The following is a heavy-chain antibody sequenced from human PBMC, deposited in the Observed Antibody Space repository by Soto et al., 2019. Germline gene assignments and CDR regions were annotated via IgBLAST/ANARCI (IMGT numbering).Heavy chain of an antibody. D-gene: IGHD3-16*01. V-gene: IGHV3-13*01. CDR2: IGVPGDT. CDR1: GFTLSSYD. CDR3: AREFCCGGVCNGWYYLDH. Sequence: EVQLVESGGGLVQPGGSLRLSCGVSGFTLSSYDMHWVRQTPGKGLEWVSSIGVPGDTYYLDSVKGRFPISRENARDSVYPQMRSLRAEDTAVYFCAREFCCGGVCNGWYYLDHWGQGTLVTVSS. J-gene: IGHJ4*02.